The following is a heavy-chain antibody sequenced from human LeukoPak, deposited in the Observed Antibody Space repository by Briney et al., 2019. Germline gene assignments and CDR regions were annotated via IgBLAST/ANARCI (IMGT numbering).Heavy chain of an antibody. Sequence: PSETLSLTCTVSGGSISSYYWSWIRRPPGKGLEWIGYIYYSGSTNYNPSLKSRVTISVDTSKNQFSLKLSSVTAADTAVYYCARTIVPAAIPYYFDYWGQGTLVTVSS. D-gene: IGHD2-2*02. CDR3: ARTIVPAAIPYYFDY. CDR1: GGSISSYY. CDR2: IYYSGST. J-gene: IGHJ4*02. V-gene: IGHV4-59*08.